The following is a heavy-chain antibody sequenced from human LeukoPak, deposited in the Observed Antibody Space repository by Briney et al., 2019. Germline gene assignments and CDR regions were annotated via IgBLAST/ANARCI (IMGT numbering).Heavy chain of an antibody. CDR1: GGSISSGGYY. V-gene: IGHV4-31*03. J-gene: IGHJ4*02. Sequence: KPSQTLSLTCTVSGGSISSGGYYWSWIRQHPGKGLEWIGYIYYSGSTYYNPSLKSRVTISVDTSKNQFSLKLSSVTAADTAVYYCARHRRSGIASAGLDYWGQGTLVTVSS. D-gene: IGHD6-13*01. CDR2: IYYSGST. CDR3: ARHRRSGIASAGLDY.